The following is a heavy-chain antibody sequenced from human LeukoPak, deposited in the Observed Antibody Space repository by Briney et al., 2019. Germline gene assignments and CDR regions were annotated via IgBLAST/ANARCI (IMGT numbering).Heavy chain of an antibody. CDR3: ARVGGDSSGYYYRSFFDY. D-gene: IGHD3-22*01. J-gene: IGHJ4*02. CDR2: IYYSGST. V-gene: IGHV4-39*01. Sequence: SETLSLTCTVSGGSINSSSYYWGWIRQPPGKGLEWIGSIYYSGSTYYNPSLKSRVTISVDTSKNQFSLKLSSVTAADTAVYYCARVGGDSSGYYYRSFFDYWGQGTLVTVSS. CDR1: GGSINSSSYY.